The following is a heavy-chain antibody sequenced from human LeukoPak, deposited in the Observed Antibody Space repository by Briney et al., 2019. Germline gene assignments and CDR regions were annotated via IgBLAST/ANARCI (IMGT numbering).Heavy chain of an antibody. CDR2: ISWNSGSI. D-gene: IGHD3-9*01. Sequence: GRSLRLSCAASRFTFDDYAMHWVRQAPRKGLERVSGISWNSGSIGYADSVKGRFTISRDNAKNSLYLQMNSLRAEDTALYYCAKDNGDISTGYYANWGQGTLVTVSS. CDR1: RFTFDDYA. V-gene: IGHV3-9*01. J-gene: IGHJ4*02. CDR3: AKDNGDISTGYYAN.